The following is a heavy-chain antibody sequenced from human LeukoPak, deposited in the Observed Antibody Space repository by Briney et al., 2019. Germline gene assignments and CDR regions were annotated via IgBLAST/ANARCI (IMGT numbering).Heavy chain of an antibody. D-gene: IGHD3-22*01. CDR3: TRSNLPDYYDSSGYPDY. CDR1: EYSFTSYW. Sequence: GESLKISCKGSEYSFTSYWIGGVRQMPGKGLEWMGIIYPGDSDTRYSPSFQGQVTISADKSISTAYLQWSSLKASDTAMYYCTRSNLPDYYDSSGYPDYWGQGTLVTVSS. V-gene: IGHV5-51*01. CDR2: IYPGDSDT. J-gene: IGHJ4*02.